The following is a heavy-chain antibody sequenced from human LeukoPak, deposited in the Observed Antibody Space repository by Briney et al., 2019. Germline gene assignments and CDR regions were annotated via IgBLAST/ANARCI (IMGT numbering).Heavy chain of an antibody. CDR3: ARDYGSYYDFWSGYSTYYYYYYYMDV. Sequence: GGSLRLSCAASGFTFSNYWMSWVRQAPGKGLEWVANIKQDGSEKYYVDSRKGRFTISRDNAKNSLYLQMNSLRAEDTAVYYCARDYGSYYDFWSGYSTYYYYYYYMDVWGKGTTVTVSS. CDR1: GFTFSNYW. D-gene: IGHD3-3*01. CDR2: IKQDGSEK. V-gene: IGHV3-7*01. J-gene: IGHJ6*03.